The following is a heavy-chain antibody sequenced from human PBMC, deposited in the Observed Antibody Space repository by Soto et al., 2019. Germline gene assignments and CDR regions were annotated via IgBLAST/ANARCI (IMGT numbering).Heavy chain of an antibody. Sequence: GGSLRLSCAASGFTFSNAWMNWVRQAPGKGLKWVGRIKSKTDGGTTDCAAPVKGRFTISRDFSKNTLYLQMNSLKTDDTAVYYCTTDPPFSDSSNSNWGQGTLVTVSS. V-gene: IGHV3-15*07. J-gene: IGHJ4*02. D-gene: IGHD3-22*01. CDR3: TTDPPFSDSSNSN. CDR2: IKSKTDGGTT. CDR1: GFTFSNAW.